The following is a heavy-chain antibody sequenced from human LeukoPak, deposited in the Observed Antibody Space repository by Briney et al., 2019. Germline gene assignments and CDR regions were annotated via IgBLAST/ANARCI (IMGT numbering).Heavy chain of an antibody. J-gene: IGHJ4*02. V-gene: IGHV3-7*04. CDR2: IDQDGSEI. CDR3: ARKADYFDF. Sequence: GGSLRLSRAASGFTFSSHWMKWVRLAPGKGLEWVASIDQDGSEIYYVDSVKGRFTISRDNARNSLFLQMNSLRAEDTAVYYCARKADYFDFWGQGTLVTVSS. CDR1: GFTFSSHW. D-gene: IGHD2-15*01.